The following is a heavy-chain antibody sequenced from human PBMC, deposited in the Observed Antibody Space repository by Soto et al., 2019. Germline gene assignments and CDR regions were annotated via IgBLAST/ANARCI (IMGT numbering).Heavy chain of an antibody. D-gene: IGHD4-4*01. V-gene: IGHV2-26*01. CDR2: IFSNDEK. CDR3: VRSQTQTVTDY. J-gene: IGHJ4*02. CDR1: GFSLSNATMG. Sequence: SGPTLASPTETLTLTCTVSGFSLSNATMGVSRIRQPPGKALEWLAHIFSNDEKSDSRSLNSRLTNSKDTSKSQVVLTMTNMDPVDTATYYCVRSQTQTVTDYWGQGTVVTVS.